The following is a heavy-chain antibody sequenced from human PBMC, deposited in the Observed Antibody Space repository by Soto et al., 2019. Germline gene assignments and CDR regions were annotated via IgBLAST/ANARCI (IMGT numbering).Heavy chain of an antibody. J-gene: IGHJ3*02. Sequence: ASVKVSCKVSGYTLTELSMHWVRQAPGKGLEWMGGFDPEDGETIYAQKFQGRVTMTEDTSTDTAYMELSSLRSEDTAVYYCATDLAGYSGYDFAFDIWGKGTMFTVS. D-gene: IGHD5-12*01. V-gene: IGHV1-24*01. CDR3: ATDLAGYSGYDFAFDI. CDR2: FDPEDGET. CDR1: GYTLTELS.